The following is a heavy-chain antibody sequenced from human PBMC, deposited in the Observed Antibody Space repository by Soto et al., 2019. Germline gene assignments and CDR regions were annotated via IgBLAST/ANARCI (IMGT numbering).Heavy chain of an antibody. CDR1: GGSISSGGYY. Sequence: SETLSLTCTVSGGSISSGGYYWSWIRQHPGKGLEWIGYIYYSGSTYYNPSLKSRVTISVDTSKNQFSLKLSSVTAADTAVYYCARAYIAVAGAHFDYWGQGTLVTVSS. V-gene: IGHV4-31*03. J-gene: IGHJ4*02. CDR2: IYYSGST. CDR3: ARAYIAVAGAHFDY. D-gene: IGHD6-19*01.